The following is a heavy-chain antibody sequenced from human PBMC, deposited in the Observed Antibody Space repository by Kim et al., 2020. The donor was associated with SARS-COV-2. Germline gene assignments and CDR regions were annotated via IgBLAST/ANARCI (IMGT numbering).Heavy chain of an antibody. J-gene: IGHJ4*02. CDR1: GFTFTGYA. V-gene: IGHV3-23*01. CDR2: IDGSDGTT. D-gene: IGHD2-21*01. Sequence: GGSLRLSCTTSGFTFTGYAMSWVRQAPGKGLEWVSGIDGSDGTTYYVDSVKGRFTISRDNSKNTLYLQMNSLRADDTAVYYCTKVGWGWVWDHWGQGTRV. CDR3: TKVGWGWVWDH.